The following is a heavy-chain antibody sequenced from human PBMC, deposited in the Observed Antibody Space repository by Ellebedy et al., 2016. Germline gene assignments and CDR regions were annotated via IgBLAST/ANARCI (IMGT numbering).Heavy chain of an antibody. J-gene: IGHJ4*02. V-gene: IGHV4-4*02. D-gene: IGHD4-17*01. CDR3: ARHKTSVNAFDY. CDR1: GDSIRSSGHW. CDR2: MYPKGYT. Sequence: SETLFLTXTVYGDSIRSSGHWWSWVRQAPGRGLEWIGEMYPKGYTNYNPSLKSRVTLSIDKTRNQFSLRLTSVTAADTAVYSCARHKTSVNAFDYWGLGTRVTVSS.